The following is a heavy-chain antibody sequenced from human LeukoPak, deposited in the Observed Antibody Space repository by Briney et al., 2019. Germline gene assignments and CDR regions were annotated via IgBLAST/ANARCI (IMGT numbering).Heavy chain of an antibody. V-gene: IGHV3-23*01. J-gene: IGHJ6*03. CDR2: ISGSGGST. CDR3: AKDGGEYYDILTGYYPRLYYMDV. D-gene: IGHD3-9*01. CDR1: GFTFSSYG. Sequence: GGTLRLSCAAPGFTFSSYGMNWVRQAPGKGLEWVSAISGSGGSTYYADSVKGRFTISRDNSKNTLYLQMNSLRAEDTAVYYCAKDGGEYYDILTGYYPRLYYMDVWGKGTTVTISS.